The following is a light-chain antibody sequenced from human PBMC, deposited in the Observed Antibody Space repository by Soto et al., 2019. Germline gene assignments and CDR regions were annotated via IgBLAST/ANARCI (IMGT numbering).Light chain of an antibody. J-gene: IGLJ2*01. CDR1: SSDIGGYDY. CDR3: SSYTSSSTVL. V-gene: IGLV2-14*01. CDR2: DVT. Sequence: QSALTQPASVSGSPGQSITISCTGTSSDIGGYDYVCWYQQRPGKAPKLIIYDVTNRPSGVSNRFSASKSGNTASLSISGLQAEDEADYYCSSYTSSSTVLFGGGTKLTVL.